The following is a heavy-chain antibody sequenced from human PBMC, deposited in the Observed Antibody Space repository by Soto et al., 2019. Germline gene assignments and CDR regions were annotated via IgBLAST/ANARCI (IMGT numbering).Heavy chain of an antibody. CDR3: ARVSPPEYYYYYMDV. J-gene: IGHJ6*03. CDR1: SGSISSSNW. V-gene: IGHV4-4*02. CDR2: IYHSGST. Sequence: SETLSLTCAVSSGSISSSNWWSWVRQPPGKGLEWIGEIYHSGSTNYNPSLKSRVTISVDKSKNQFSLKLSSVTAADTAVYYCARVSPPEYYYYYMDVWGKGTTVTVSS.